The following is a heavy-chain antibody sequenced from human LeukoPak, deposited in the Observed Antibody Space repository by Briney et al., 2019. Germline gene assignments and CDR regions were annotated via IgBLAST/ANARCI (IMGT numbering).Heavy chain of an antibody. V-gene: IGHV4-39*01. CDR3: ARPYDFWSGYFRLGLAFDI. J-gene: IGHJ3*02. D-gene: IGHD3-3*01. CDR2: IYSDGTT. Sequence: SETLSLTCTVSGASINSRDYYWGWIRQPPGQGLEWIGSIYSDGTTYYNPSLKSRVTISVDTSKNQFSLKLSSVTAADTAVYYCARPYDFWSGYFRLGLAFDIWGQGTMVTVSS. CDR1: GASINSRDYY.